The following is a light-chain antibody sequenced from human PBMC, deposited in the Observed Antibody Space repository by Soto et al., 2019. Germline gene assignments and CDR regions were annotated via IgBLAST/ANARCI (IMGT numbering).Light chain of an antibody. V-gene: IGLV1-47*01. J-gene: IGLJ3*02. CDR3: ASWDDSLSLLV. Sequence: QSVLTQPPSVSGTPGQTVSISCSGSSSNIGSNYVYWYQHVPGTAPQLVIYKNTERPSGAPGGVSGSKSGTTASLAVSGLRSGDGADYYCASWDDSLSLLVFGGGTKLPVL. CDR2: KNT. CDR1: SSNIGSNY.